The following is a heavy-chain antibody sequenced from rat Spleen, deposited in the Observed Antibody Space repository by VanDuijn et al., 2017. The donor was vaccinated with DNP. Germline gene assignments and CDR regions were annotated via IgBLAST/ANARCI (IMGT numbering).Heavy chain of an antibody. V-gene: IGHV3-1*01. J-gene: IGHJ2*01. CDR1: GSSITSHY. D-gene: IGHD1-2*01. CDR2: ISYSGST. Sequence: EVRLQESGPGLVKPSQSLSLTCSVTGSSITSHYWGWVRQFPGNKMVYIGHISYSGSTNYNPSLKSRISITRDTSKNQFFLQLNSVTTEDTATYYCATDQGTITAPFDSWGPGVMVTVSS. CDR3: ATDQGTITAPFDS.